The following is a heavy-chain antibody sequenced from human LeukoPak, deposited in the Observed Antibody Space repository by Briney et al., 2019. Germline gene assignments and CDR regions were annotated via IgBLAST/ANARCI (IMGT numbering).Heavy chain of an antibody. V-gene: IGHV3-53*01. CDR1: GFTVSSNY. CDR2: IYSGGST. D-gene: IGHD3-22*01. Sequence: PGGSLRLSCAASGFTVSSNYMSWVRQAPGKGLEWVSVIYSGGSTCYADSVKGRFTISRDNSKNTLYLQMNSLRAEDTAVYYCARAPPHYYDSEVPFDYWGQGTLVTVSS. J-gene: IGHJ4*02. CDR3: ARAPPHYYDSEVPFDY.